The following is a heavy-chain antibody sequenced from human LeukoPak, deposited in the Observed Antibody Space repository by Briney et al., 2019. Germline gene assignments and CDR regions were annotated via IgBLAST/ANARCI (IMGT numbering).Heavy chain of an antibody. D-gene: IGHD5-24*01. V-gene: IGHV4-34*01. CDR2: INHSGST. CDR1: GGSFSGYY. CDR3: ARGRDGYMT. Sequence: SETLSLTCAVYGGSFSGYYWSWIRQPPGKGLEWIGEINHSGSTNYNPSLKSRVSLSVDTSKNQFSLKLNSVTAADTAVYYCARGRDGYMTWGLGTLVTVSS. J-gene: IGHJ1*01.